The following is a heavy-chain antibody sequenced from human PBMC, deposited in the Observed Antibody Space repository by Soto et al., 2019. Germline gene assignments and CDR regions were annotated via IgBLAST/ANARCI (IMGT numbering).Heavy chain of an antibody. CDR1: GFTFTSSA. CDR2: IVVGSGNT. CDR3: ARAIWYSDNYYFDS. Sequence: SVKVSCKASGFTFTSSAVQWVRQARGQRLEWIGWIVVGSGNTNYAQKFQERVTITRDMSTSTAYMDLSSLRSEDTAVYYCARAIWYSDNYYFDSWGQGTLVTVSS. J-gene: IGHJ4*02. V-gene: IGHV1-58*01. D-gene: IGHD1-26*01.